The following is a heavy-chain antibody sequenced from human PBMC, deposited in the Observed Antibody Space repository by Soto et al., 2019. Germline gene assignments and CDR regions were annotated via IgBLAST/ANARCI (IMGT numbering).Heavy chain of an antibody. V-gene: IGHV3-30*03. Sequence: LRPSCVGSGFIFSNNGMHWVRQTPGKGLEWVAFLSYDGSETFYADSVKGRFTVSRDNSKNTLFLHMRNLRRDDTAVYYCAIVRVADSALDHWGQGTLVTVSS. CDR2: LSYDGSET. J-gene: IGHJ4*02. CDR3: AIVRVADSALDH. CDR1: GFIFSNNG. D-gene: IGHD3-10*02.